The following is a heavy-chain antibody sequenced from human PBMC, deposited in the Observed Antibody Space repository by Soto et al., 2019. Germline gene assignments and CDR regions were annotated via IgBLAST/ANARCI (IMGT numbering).Heavy chain of an antibody. CDR3: ARGKVPYYYYYGMDV. J-gene: IGHJ6*02. CDR1: GGTFSSYA. CDR2: IIPIFGTA. V-gene: IGHV1-69*06. Sequence: SVKVSCKASGGTFSSYAISWVRQAPGQGLEWMGGIIPIFGTANYAQKFQGRVTITADKSTSTAYMELSSLRSEDTAVYYCARGKVPYYYYYGMDVWGQGTTVTVSS.